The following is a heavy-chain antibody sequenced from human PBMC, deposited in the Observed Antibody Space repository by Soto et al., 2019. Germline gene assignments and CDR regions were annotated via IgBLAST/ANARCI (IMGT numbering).Heavy chain of an antibody. J-gene: IGHJ6*02. V-gene: IGHV1-18*01. CDR3: ARDGDGSGSYSYYYGMDV. CDR2: ISAYNGNT. Sequence: QVQLVQSGAEVKKPGASVKVSCKASGYTFTSYGISWVRQAPGQGLEWMGWISAYNGNTNYAQKLQGRVTMTTDTSTRTAYMELRSLRSDDTAVYYCARDGDGSGSYSYYYGMDVWGQGTTVTVSS. D-gene: IGHD3-10*01. CDR1: GYTFTSYG.